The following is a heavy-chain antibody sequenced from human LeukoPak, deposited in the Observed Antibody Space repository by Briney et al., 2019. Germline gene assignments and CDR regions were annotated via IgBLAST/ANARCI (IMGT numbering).Heavy chain of an antibody. D-gene: IGHD2-15*01. J-gene: IGHJ4*02. V-gene: IGHV3-64*01. CDR3: ARGVYCSGGSCYLDY. Sequence: PGGSLRLSCAASGFTFSSYAMHWVRQAPGKGLQYVSAISSNGGSTYYANSVKGRFTISRDNSKNTLYLQMGSLRAEDMAVYYCARGVYCSGGSCYLDYWGQGTLVTVSS. CDR2: ISSNGGST. CDR1: GFTFSSYA.